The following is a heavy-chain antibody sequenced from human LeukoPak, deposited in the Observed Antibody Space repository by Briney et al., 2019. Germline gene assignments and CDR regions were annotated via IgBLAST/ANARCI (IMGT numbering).Heavy chain of an antibody. V-gene: IGHV3-7*01. D-gene: IGHD2-15*01. CDR2: IKQDGSEK. Sequence: GGSLRLSCAASGFTFSSYWMSWVRQTPGKGLEWVANIKQDGSEKYYVDSVKGRFTISRDNAKNSLYLQMNSLRAEDTAVYYCASDQRSGQSDYWGQGTLVTVSS. CDR3: ASDQRSGQSDY. CDR1: GFTFSSYW. J-gene: IGHJ4*02.